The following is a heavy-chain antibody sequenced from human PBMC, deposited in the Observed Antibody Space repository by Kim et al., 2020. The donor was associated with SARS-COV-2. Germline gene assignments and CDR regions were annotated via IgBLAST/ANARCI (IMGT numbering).Heavy chain of an antibody. V-gene: IGHV4-31*02. Sequence: SPKRRVTISVDTSKNPFSLKLSAVTAADTAVYYCARGDTIFGVVINAFDIWGQGTMVTVSS. J-gene: IGHJ3*02. D-gene: IGHD3-3*01. CDR3: ARGDTIFGVVINAFDI.